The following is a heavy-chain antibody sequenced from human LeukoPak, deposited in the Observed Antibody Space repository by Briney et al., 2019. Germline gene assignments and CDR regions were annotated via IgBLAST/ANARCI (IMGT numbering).Heavy chain of an antibody. Sequence: ASVKVSCKASGYTFTSYGISWVRQAPGQGLEWMGWISAYNGNTNYAQKLQGRVTMTTDTSTSTAYMELRSLRSDDTAVYYCARVYSEYCSGGSCYSFSYYYYGMDVWGQGTTVTVSS. CDR1: GYTFTSYG. D-gene: IGHD2-15*01. J-gene: IGHJ6*02. V-gene: IGHV1-18*01. CDR3: ARVYSEYCSGGSCYSFSYYYYGMDV. CDR2: ISAYNGNT.